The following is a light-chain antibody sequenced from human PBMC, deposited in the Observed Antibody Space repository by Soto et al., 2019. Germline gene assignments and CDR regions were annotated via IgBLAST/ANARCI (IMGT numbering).Light chain of an antibody. Sequence: DIQMTQSPSSLSASVGYRVTITWHASQDVGYDLNWYQQKLGKAPELLIYAASYLGNGVPSRFSGSGSGTYFTLTISSLQPEDLATYYCQQSYTTPLTFGGGTKVDTK. V-gene: IGKV1-39*01. J-gene: IGKJ4*01. CDR3: QQSYTTPLT. CDR2: AAS. CDR1: QDVGYD.